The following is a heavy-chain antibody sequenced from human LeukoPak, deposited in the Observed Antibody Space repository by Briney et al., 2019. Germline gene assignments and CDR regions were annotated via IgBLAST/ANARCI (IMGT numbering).Heavy chain of an antibody. V-gene: IGHV1-18*01. J-gene: IGHJ4*02. CDR1: GYAFTSYG. Sequence: ASVKVSCKASGYAFTSYGISWVRQAPGQGLEWMGWISAYNGNTNYAQKLQGRVTMTTDTSTSTAYMELSRLSSDDTAVYYCARDSCSSTSCLSIDDYWGQGTLVTVSS. CDR3: ARDSCSSTSCLSIDDY. CDR2: ISAYNGNT. D-gene: IGHD2-2*01.